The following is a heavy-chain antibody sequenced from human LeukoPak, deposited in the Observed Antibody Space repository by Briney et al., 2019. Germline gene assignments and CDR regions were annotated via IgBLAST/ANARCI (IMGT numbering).Heavy chain of an antibody. Sequence: GRSLRLSCAASGFTFSRNAMHWVRQAPGKGLAWVAVISYDGGITYYADSVKGRFTISRDNSKNTLFLQLNSLRAEDTAVYYCARDSTYYYDSGSSGPHYFDYWGQGTLVTVSS. V-gene: IGHV3-30*01. J-gene: IGHJ4*02. D-gene: IGHD3-10*01. CDR3: ARDSTYYYDSGSSGPHYFDY. CDR2: ISYDGGIT. CDR1: GFTFSRNA.